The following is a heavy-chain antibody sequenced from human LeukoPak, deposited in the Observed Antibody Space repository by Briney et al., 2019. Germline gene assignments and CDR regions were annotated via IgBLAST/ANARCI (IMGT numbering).Heavy chain of an antibody. J-gene: IGHJ6*03. CDR2: INPSGGST. CDR1: GYTFTSYY. D-gene: IGHD1-1*01. Sequence: GASVKVSCKASGYTFTSYYMHWVRQAPGQGLEWMGIINPSGGSTSYAQKFQGRVTMTRDTSTSTVYMELSSLRSEDAAVYYCARASEGPYDEVDYYYYYMDVWGKGTTVTVSS. CDR3: ARASEGPYDEVDYYYYYMDV. V-gene: IGHV1-46*01.